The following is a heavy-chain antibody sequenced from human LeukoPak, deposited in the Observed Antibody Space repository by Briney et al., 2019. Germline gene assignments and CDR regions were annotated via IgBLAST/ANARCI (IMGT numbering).Heavy chain of an antibody. CDR3: ARGDFRHIVVVTASGDETGWFDP. CDR1: GYTFTGYY. Sequence: GASVKVSCKASGYTFTGYYMHWVRQAPGQGLEWMGWINPNSGGTNYAQKFQGRVTMTRDTSINTAYMELSRLRSDDTAVYYCARGDFRHIVVVTASGDETGWFDPWGQGTLVTVSS. J-gene: IGHJ5*02. CDR2: INPNSGGT. D-gene: IGHD2-21*02. V-gene: IGHV1-2*02.